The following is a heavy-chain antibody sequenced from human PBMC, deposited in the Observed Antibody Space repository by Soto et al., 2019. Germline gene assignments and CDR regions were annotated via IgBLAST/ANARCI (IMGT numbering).Heavy chain of an antibody. Sequence: SETLSLTCTVSGGSISSYYWSWIRQPPGKGLEWIGYIYYSGSTNYNPSLKSRVTISVDTSKNQFSLKLSSVTAADTAVYYCARDLGLWFGELLRWFDPWGQGTLVTVSS. V-gene: IGHV4-59*12. J-gene: IGHJ5*02. CDR3: ARDLGLWFGELLRWFDP. CDR1: GGSISSYY. CDR2: IYYSGST. D-gene: IGHD3-10*01.